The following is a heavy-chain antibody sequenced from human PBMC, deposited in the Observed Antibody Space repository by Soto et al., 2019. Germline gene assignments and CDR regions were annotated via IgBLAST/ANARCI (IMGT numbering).Heavy chain of an antibody. V-gene: IGHV4-59*01. J-gene: IGHJ4*02. D-gene: IGHD3-10*01. Sequence: SETLSLTCTVSGGSISSYYWSWIRQPPGKGLEWIGYIYYSGSTNYNPSLKSRVTISVDTPKNQFSLKLSSVTAADTAVYYCARRAPTNPSIWFGEFGYFDYWGQGTLVTV. CDR3: ARRAPTNPSIWFGEFGYFDY. CDR1: GGSISSYY. CDR2: IYYSGST.